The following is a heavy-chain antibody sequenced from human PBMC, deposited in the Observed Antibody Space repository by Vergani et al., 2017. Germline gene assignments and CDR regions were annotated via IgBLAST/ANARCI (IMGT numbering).Heavy chain of an antibody. CDR1: GYTFSNYY. Sequence: QVQVVQSGAEVKKSGASVKVSCKTSGYTFSNYYMPWVRQAPGQGLEWMGIINPSGGHTNYAQKFQGRVTMTRETSTSTVYMELSSLRSEETAIYYCARRRIAVAGFRGDYYYGMDVWGQGTTVTVSS. CDR3: ARRRIAVAGFRGDYYYGMDV. D-gene: IGHD6-19*01. V-gene: IGHV1-46*01. J-gene: IGHJ6*02. CDR2: INPSGGHT.